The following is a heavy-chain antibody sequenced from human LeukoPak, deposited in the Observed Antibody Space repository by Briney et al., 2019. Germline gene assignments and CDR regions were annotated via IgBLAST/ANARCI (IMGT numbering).Heavy chain of an antibody. V-gene: IGHV3-7*01. CDR3: ARSALWWIGAFYYFDY. CDR1: GFTFGSYW. Sequence: GGSLRLSCAASGFTFGSYWMSWVRQAPGKGLEWVANIKQDGSEKYYVDSVKGRFTISRDNAKNSLYLQMNSLRAEDTAVYYCARSALWWIGAFYYFDYWGQGTLVTVSS. CDR2: IKQDGSEK. D-gene: IGHD2-21*01. J-gene: IGHJ4*02.